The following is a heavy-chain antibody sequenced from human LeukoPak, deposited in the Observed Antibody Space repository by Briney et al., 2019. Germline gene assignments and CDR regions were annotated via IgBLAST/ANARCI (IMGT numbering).Heavy chain of an antibody. D-gene: IGHD6-19*01. Sequence: ASVKVSCKASGYTFTGYYMHWVRQAPGQGLEWMGWINPNSGGTNYAQKFQGRVTMTRDTSISTAYMELSRLRSDDTAVYYCARVFFYSSGWYDAFDIWGQGTMVTVSS. CDR1: GYTFTGYY. CDR3: ARVFFYSSGWYDAFDI. V-gene: IGHV1-2*02. J-gene: IGHJ3*02. CDR2: INPNSGGT.